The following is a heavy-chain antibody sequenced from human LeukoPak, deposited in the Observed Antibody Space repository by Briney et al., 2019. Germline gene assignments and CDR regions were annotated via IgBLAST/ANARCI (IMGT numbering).Heavy chain of an antibody. CDR3: ARPYCSSTSCYRFDP. V-gene: IGHV3-11*04. Sequence: PGGSLRLSCAASGFTFSDYYMSWIRQAPGKGLEWVSYISSSGSTIYYADSVKGRFTISRDNAKNSLYLQMNSLRAEDTAMYYCARPYCSSTSCYRFDPWGQGTLVTVSS. CDR2: ISSSGSTI. CDR1: GFTFSDYY. J-gene: IGHJ5*02. D-gene: IGHD2-2*01.